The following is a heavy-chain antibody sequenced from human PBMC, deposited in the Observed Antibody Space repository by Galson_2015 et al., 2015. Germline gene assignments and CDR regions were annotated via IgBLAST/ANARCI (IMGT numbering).Heavy chain of an antibody. Sequence: SLRLSCAASGFTFSTYAMSWVRQAPGKGLEWVSAISGSGGSTYYADSVKGRFTISRDNSKNTLSLQMNSLRAEDTALYYCAKGAVAGNPISYGMDVWVQGTTVTVSS. CDR3: AKGAVAGNPISYGMDV. V-gene: IGHV3-23*01. CDR1: GFTFSTYA. CDR2: ISGSGGST. D-gene: IGHD6-19*01. J-gene: IGHJ6*02.